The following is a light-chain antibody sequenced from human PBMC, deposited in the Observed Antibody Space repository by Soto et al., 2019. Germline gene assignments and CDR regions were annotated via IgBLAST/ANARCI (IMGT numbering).Light chain of an antibody. CDR2: RDN. Sequence: QSVLTQPPSASGTPGQRVTISCSGSGSNIGINYVYWYQQLPGTAPRLLIFRDNQRPSGVPDRFSGYKSGTSASLAISGLRSEDEADYYCAAWDDSLNGLFGGGTKVTVL. CDR1: GSNIGINY. J-gene: IGLJ2*01. V-gene: IGLV1-47*01. CDR3: AAWDDSLNGL.